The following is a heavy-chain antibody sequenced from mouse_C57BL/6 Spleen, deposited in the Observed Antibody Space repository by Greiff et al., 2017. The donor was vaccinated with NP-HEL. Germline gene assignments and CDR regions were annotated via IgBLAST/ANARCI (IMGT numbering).Heavy chain of an antibody. CDR1: GYAFSSSW. V-gene: IGHV1-82*01. Sequence: VKLLESGPELVKPGASVKISCKASGYAFSSSWMNWVKQRPGKGLEWIGRIYPGDGDTNYNGKFKGKATLTADKSSSTAYMQLSSLTSEDSAVYFCARSYYSSYFDYWGQGTSLTVSS. J-gene: IGHJ2*02. CDR3: ARSYYSSYFDY. D-gene: IGHD2-5*01. CDR2: IYPGDGDT.